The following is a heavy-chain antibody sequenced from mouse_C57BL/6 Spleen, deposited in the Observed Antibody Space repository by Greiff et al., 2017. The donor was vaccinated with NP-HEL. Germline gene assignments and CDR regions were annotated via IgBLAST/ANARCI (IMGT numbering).Heavy chain of an antibody. CDR2: IYPGDGDT. CDR3: ARGYHYYAMDY. Sequence: VKLVESGAELVKPGASVKISCEASGYAFSSYWMNWVKQRPGKGLEWIGQIYPGDGDTNYNGKFKGKATLTADKSSSTAYMQLSSLTSEDSAVYFCARGYHYYAMDYWGQGTSVTVSS. D-gene: IGHD2-14*01. CDR1: GYAFSSYW. V-gene: IGHV1-80*01. J-gene: IGHJ4*01.